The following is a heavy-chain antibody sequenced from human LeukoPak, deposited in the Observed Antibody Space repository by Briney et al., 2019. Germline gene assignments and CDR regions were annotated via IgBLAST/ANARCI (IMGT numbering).Heavy chain of an antibody. D-gene: IGHD4-17*01. J-gene: IGHJ4*02. Sequence: GGSLRLSCAASGFTFSSYSMNWVRQAPGKGLEWVSSISSSSSYIYYADSVKRRFTISRDNAKNSLYLQMNSLRAEDTAVYYCARETTVTTSFDYWGRGTLVTVSS. CDR2: ISSSSSYI. V-gene: IGHV3-21*01. CDR1: GFTFSSYS. CDR3: ARETTVTTSFDY.